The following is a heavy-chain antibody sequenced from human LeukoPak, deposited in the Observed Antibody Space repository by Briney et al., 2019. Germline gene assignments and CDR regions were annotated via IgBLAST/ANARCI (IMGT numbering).Heavy chain of an antibody. CDR3: ARSSGYYQNWFDP. D-gene: IGHD3-22*01. Sequence: SETLSLTCTVSGGSISSGGYYWSWIRQHPGKGLEWIGYIYYSGSTYYNPSLKSRVTISVDTSKNQFSLKPSSVTAADTAVYYCARSSGYYQNWFDPWGQGTLVTVSS. V-gene: IGHV4-31*03. CDR2: IYYSGST. CDR1: GGSISSGGYY. J-gene: IGHJ5*02.